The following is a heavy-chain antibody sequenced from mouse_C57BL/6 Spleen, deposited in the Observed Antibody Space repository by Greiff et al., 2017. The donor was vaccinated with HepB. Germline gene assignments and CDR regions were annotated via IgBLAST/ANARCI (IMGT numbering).Heavy chain of an antibody. V-gene: IGHV1-76*01. J-gene: IGHJ3*01. CDR2: IYPGSGNT. D-gene: IGHD4-1*01. CDR1: GYTFTDYY. CDR3: ARQELGRWLFFAY. Sequence: VQLQQSGAELVRPGASVKLSCKASGYTFTDYYINWVKQRPGQGLEWIARIYPGSGNTYYNEKFKGKATLTAEKSSSTAYMQLSSLTSEDSAVYFCARQELGRWLFFAYWGQGTLVTVSA.